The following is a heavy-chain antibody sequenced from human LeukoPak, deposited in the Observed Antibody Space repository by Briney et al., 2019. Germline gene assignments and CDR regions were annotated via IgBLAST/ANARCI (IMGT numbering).Heavy chain of an antibody. Sequence: SETLSLTCTVSGGSISSHYWSWIRQPPGKGLEWIGYTYYSGSTNYNPSLKSRVTISVDTSKNQFSLKLSSVTAADTAVYYCARDRDGYHDYWGQGTLVTVSS. J-gene: IGHJ4*02. CDR3: ARDRDGYHDY. CDR2: TYYSGST. D-gene: IGHD5-24*01. V-gene: IGHV4-59*11. CDR1: GGSISSHY.